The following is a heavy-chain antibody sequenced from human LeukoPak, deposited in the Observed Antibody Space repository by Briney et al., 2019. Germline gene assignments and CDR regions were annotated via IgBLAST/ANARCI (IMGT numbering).Heavy chain of an antibody. CDR2: INPNSGDT. V-gene: IGHV1-2*02. CDR3: ARGVTGIYYYYYMDV. CDR1: GYTFTGYY. D-gene: IGHD3-10*01. J-gene: IGHJ6*03. Sequence: ASVTVSCKASGYTFTGYYIHWVRQAPGQGLEWMGWINPNSGDTNYAQKFQGEVTMTRDTPISTAYMELSRLRSDDTAVYYCARGVTGIYYYYYMDVWGKGTTVTVSS.